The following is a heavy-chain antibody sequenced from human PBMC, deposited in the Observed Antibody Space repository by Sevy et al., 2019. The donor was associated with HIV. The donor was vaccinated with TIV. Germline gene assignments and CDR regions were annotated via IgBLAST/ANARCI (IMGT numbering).Heavy chain of an antibody. CDR1: GFTFSSYA. CDR2: ISGSGGST. Sequence: GGSLRLSCAASGFTFSSYAMSWVRQAPGKGLEWVSAISGSGGSTYYADSVKGRFTISRDNSKNTLNLQMNSLRAEDTAVYYCAKESPGYNYDSSGSLDYWGQGTLVTVSS. D-gene: IGHD3-22*01. J-gene: IGHJ4*02. CDR3: AKESPGYNYDSSGSLDY. V-gene: IGHV3-23*01.